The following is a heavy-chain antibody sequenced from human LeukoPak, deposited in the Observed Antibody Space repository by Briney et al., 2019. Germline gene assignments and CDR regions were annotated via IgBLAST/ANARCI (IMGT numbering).Heavy chain of an antibody. D-gene: IGHD3-9*01. CDR2: INPNSGGT. CDR1: GYTFTGYY. Sequence: ASVKVSCKASGYTFTGYYMHWVRQAPGQGLEWMGWINPNSGGTNYAQKLQGRVTMTTDTSTSTAYMELRSLRSDDTAVYYCARGHAYYDILTSFDYWGQGTLVTVSS. J-gene: IGHJ4*02. CDR3: ARGHAYYDILTSFDY. V-gene: IGHV1-2*02.